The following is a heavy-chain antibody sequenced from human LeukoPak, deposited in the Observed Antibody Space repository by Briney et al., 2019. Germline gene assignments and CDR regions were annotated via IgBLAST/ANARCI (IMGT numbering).Heavy chain of an antibody. Sequence: PGGSLRLSCAASGFTLSNHEMNWVRQAPGKGLEWVSYISSGGDTIYYADSVKGRFTISRDNAKNSLYLQMNSLRAEDTAVYYCARDRGVTLFYYGMDVWGQGTTVTVS. CDR3: ARDRGVTLFYYGMDV. D-gene: IGHD2-21*02. V-gene: IGHV3-48*03. CDR1: GFTLSNHE. CDR2: ISSGGDTI. J-gene: IGHJ6*02.